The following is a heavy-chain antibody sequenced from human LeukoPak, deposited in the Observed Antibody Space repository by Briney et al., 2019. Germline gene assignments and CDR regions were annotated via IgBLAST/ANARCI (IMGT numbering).Heavy chain of an antibody. CDR3: TRGRYQFLGPNDS. Sequence: GGSLRLSCAASGFTFSSYAMSWVRRAPGKGLEWVSAISGSGGSTYYADSVKGRFTTSRDNDKNSVYLQLNSLRDEDTAVYYCTRGRYQFLGPNDSWGQGSLVSVSS. V-gene: IGHV3-23*01. D-gene: IGHD1-14*01. J-gene: IGHJ4*02. CDR1: GFTFSSYA. CDR2: ISGSGGST.